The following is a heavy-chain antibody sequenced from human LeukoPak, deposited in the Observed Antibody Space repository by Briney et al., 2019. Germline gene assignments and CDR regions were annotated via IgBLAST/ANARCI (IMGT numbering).Heavy chain of an antibody. CDR1: GFTFSSYS. CDR2: ISSSSSYI. D-gene: IGHD3-10*01. Sequence: GGSLRLSCAASGFTFSSYSMNWVRQAPGKGLEWVSSISSSSSYIYYADSVKGRFTISRDNAKNSLYLQMNSLRAEDTAVYYCAGGSSMVRGVIWDWGQGTLVTVSS. J-gene: IGHJ4*02. V-gene: IGHV3-21*01. CDR3: AGGSSMVRGVIWD.